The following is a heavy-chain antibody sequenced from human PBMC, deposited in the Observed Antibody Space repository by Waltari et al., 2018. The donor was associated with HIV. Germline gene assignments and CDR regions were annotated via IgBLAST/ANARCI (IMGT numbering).Heavy chain of an antibody. J-gene: IGHJ5*02. V-gene: IGHV4-34*01. CDR2: INHSGVT. D-gene: IGHD1-1*01. CDR3: ARRDDGLRFNYNGNWFDP. Sequence: QVQLQQWGTRLLTPSETMSLTCAVDVESLRGFHLTWIRQSPGQGLEWIGDINHSGVTNYNPSLKSRVAISADASKNQFSLSLSSVAAADTAVYYCARRDDGLRFNYNGNWFDPWGQGTLVTVS. CDR1: VESLRGFH.